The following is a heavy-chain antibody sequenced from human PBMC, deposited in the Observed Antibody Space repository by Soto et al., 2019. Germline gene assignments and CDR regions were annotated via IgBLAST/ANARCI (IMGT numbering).Heavy chain of an antibody. CDR2: ISAYNGNT. CDR3: ARVRFLEWLLSSYYGTDV. V-gene: IGHV1-18*04. Sequence: WASVKVSCKASGYTFTSHGISWVRQAPGQGLEWMGWISAYNGNTNYAQKLQGRVTMTTDTSTSTAYMELRSLRSDDTAVYYCARVRFLEWLLSSYYGTDVWGQGTTVTVSS. J-gene: IGHJ6*02. CDR1: GYTFTSHG. D-gene: IGHD3-3*01.